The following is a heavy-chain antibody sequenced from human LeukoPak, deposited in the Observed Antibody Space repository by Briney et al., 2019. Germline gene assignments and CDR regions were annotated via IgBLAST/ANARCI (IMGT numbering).Heavy chain of an antibody. CDR2: TSYDGSNK. D-gene: IGHD5-18*01. V-gene: IGHV3-30*18. J-gene: IGHJ4*02. CDR1: GFTFSSYG. Sequence: PGGSLRLSCAASGFTFSSYGMHWVRQAPGKGLEWVAVTSYDGSNKYYADSVKGRFTISRDNSKNTLYLQMNSLRAEDTAVYYCAKFVDTDYFDYWGQGTLVTVSS. CDR3: AKFVDTDYFDY.